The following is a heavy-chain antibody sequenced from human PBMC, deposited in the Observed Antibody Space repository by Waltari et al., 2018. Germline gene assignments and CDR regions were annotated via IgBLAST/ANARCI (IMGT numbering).Heavy chain of an antibody. CDR1: GGSISSSSYY. CDR3: ARSPRLVNWFDP. D-gene: IGHD3-9*01. V-gene: IGHV4-39*01. Sequence: QLQLQESGPGLVKPSETLSLTCTVSGGSISSSSYYWGWIRQPPGKGLEWIGSIYYSGSTYYNPSLKSRVTIAVDTSKYQFSLKLSSVTAADTAVYYCARSPRLVNWFDPWGQGTLVTVSS. J-gene: IGHJ5*02. CDR2: IYYSGST.